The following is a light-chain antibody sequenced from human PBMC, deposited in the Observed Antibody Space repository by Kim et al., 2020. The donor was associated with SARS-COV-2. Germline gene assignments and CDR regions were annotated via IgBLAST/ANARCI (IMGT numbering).Light chain of an antibody. CDR1: SSNIGTNY. J-gene: IGLJ2*01. Sequence: GQPVPFSCSGSSSNIGTNYVFWFQQLPGTAPKVLIYRNNQRPSGVPDRFSGSRSGTSASLAISGLRSEEEADYYCAAWDDSLSALVFGGGTQLTVL. V-gene: IGLV1-47*01. CDR2: RNN. CDR3: AAWDDSLSALV.